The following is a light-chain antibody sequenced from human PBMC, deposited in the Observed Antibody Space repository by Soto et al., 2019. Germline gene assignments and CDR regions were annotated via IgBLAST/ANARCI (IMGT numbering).Light chain of an antibody. CDR3: SSYTSSSTLYV. V-gene: IGLV2-14*01. J-gene: IGLJ1*01. CDR1: SSDVGGHNY. Sequence: QSALTQPASVSGSPGQSITISCTGTSSDVGGHNYVSWYQQHPGKAPKLMIYDVSNRPSGVSNRFSGSKSGSTASLTISGLRAEDEADYYCSSYTSSSTLYVFGTGTQLTVL. CDR2: DVS.